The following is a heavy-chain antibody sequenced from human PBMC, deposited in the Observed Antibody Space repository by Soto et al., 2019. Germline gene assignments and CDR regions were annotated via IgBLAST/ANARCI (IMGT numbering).Heavy chain of an antibody. D-gene: IGHD5-18*01. J-gene: IGHJ6*02. CDR1: GLGVTNNY. Sequence: PGGSLRLSCAASGLGVTNNYMSWVRQAPGKGLEWVSIVYSSGSTYYADSVKGRFTISRDTSKNTVSLQMRNLRAEDTAVYYCARVDTYDYYYSMDVWGQGTKVTGSS. V-gene: IGHV3-53*01. CDR3: ARVDTYDYYYSMDV. CDR2: VYSSGST.